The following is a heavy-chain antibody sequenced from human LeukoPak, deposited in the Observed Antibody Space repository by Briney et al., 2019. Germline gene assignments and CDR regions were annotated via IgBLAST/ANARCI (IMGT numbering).Heavy chain of an antibody. V-gene: IGHV4-39*01. CDR2: VDYSGRP. CDR1: GGSITNSDYF. J-gene: IGHJ4*02. Sequence: KPSATLSLTCTVSGGSITNSDYFWGWIRQPPGKGLEWMGNVDYSGRPHRNPSLMGRVTINADRSRNQFSLNLSSVTAADTAVYFCARLDASLAHLSGSFPDYWGQGALVTVSS. D-gene: IGHD3-10*01. CDR3: ARLDASLAHLSGSFPDY.